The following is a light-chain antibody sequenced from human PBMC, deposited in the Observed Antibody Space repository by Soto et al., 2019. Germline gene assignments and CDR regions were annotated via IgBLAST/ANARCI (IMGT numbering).Light chain of an antibody. CDR2: EVT. J-gene: IGLJ3*02. CDR3: ASFSSTNTWV. CDR1: SSDDSGWDY. Sequence: QSALTQPASVSGCPGQTITISCTGTSSDDSGWDYVSWYQHHPGKAPKVMVYEVTNRPSGVSDRFSGSKSGNTASLSISGLQAEDEADYYCASFSSTNTWVFGGGTKLTVL. V-gene: IGLV2-14*01.